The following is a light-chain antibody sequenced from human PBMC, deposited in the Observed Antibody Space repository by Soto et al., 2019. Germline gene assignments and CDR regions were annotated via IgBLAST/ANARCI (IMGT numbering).Light chain of an antibody. CDR1: SSDVGSYNL. V-gene: IGLV2-23*01. CDR3: CSYADSTSWV. CDR2: EGS. Sequence: QSALTQPASVSGSTGQSITISCTGTSSDVGSYNLVSWYQQHPGKAPKLMIYEGSKRPSGVSNRFSGSKSGNTASLTISGLQDEDEADYYCCSYADSTSWVFGGGTKLTVL. J-gene: IGLJ3*02.